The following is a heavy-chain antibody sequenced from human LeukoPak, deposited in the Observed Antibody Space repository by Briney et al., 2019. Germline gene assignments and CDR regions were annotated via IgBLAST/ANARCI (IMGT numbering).Heavy chain of an antibody. CDR1: GFTFSNYG. V-gene: IGHV3-30*03. CDR3: ARKFLTGRLIDY. D-gene: IGHD7-27*01. Sequence: GGSLRRSCAASGFTFSNYGMHWVRQAPGKGLEWVAVISYDGSNEYYADSVKGRFAISRDTSKNTLYLQMNGLRAEDTALYYCARKFLTGRLIDYWGQGTLVTVSS. J-gene: IGHJ4*02. CDR2: ISYDGSNE.